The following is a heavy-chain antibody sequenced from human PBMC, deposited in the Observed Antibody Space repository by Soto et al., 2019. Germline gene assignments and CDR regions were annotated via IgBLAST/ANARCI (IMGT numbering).Heavy chain of an antibody. D-gene: IGHD5-12*01. Sequence: PGGSLRLSCAASGFTFSNAWMSWVRQAPGKGLEWVGRIKSKTDGGTTDYAAPVKGRLTISRDDSKNTLHLQMNSLKTEDTAGYYCSRGRGYNYGYYFDYWGQGTLVTVSS. J-gene: IGHJ4*02. CDR1: GFTFSNAW. CDR3: SRGRGYNYGYYFDY. V-gene: IGHV3-15*01. CDR2: IKSKTDGGTT.